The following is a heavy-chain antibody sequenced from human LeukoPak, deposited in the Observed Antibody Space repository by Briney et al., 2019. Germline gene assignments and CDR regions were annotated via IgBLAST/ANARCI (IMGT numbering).Heavy chain of an antibody. V-gene: IGHV3-15*01. CDR1: GFTFSNAW. Sequence: GGSLRLSCAASGFTFSNAWMSWDRQAPGKGLEWVGRIKSKTDGGTTDYAAPVKGRFTISRDDSKNTLYLQMNSLKTEDTAVYYCTTDAPLYSSGSKGRKDYWGQGTLVTVSS. D-gene: IGHD3-10*01. CDR3: TTDAPLYSSGSKGRKDY. CDR2: IKSKTDGGTT. J-gene: IGHJ4*02.